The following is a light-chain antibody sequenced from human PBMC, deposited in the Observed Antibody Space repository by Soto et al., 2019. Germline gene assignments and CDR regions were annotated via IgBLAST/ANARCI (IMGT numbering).Light chain of an antibody. CDR1: QTVSSSC. J-gene: IGKJ2*01. CDR2: AVS. CDR3: QQYGSLPYT. Sequence: EIVLTHSPGNLSLSPGERANLSCRASQTVSSSCLAWYQQKPGQAPRLLISAVSSRLTGIPDRFSGSGSGTDFTLTISRLEPEDFAVYHCQQYGSLPYTFGQGTKLESK. V-gene: IGKV3-20*01.